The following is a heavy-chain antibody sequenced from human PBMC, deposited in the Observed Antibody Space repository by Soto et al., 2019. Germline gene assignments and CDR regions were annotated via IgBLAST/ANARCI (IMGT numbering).Heavy chain of an antibody. J-gene: IGHJ6*02. CDR3: AKECRVLLWFGELLSYGMDV. CDR1: GFTFSSYG. V-gene: IGHV3-30*18. D-gene: IGHD3-10*01. Sequence: HPGGSLRLSCAASGFTFSSYGMHWVRQAPGKGLEWVAVISYDGSNKYYADSVKGRFTISRDNSKNTLYLQMNSLRAEDTAVYYCAKECRVLLWFGELLSYGMDVWGQGTTVTVSS. CDR2: ISYDGSNK.